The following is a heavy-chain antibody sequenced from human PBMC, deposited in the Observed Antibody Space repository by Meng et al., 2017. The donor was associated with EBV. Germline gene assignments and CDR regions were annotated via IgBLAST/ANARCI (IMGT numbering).Heavy chain of an antibody. CDR2: LIPMSGAP. CDR1: GGTFRSDA. D-gene: IGHD3-10*01. V-gene: IGHV1-69*01. Sequence: QVQWQQSWAEVKKPGSSVKVSCRTSGGTFRSDAVSWVRQAPGQGLEWMGGLIPMSGAPHYAQKFQDRVTIIADESTSTHSMELNNLRFEDTAMYYCASESGRGFTPDYWGQGTLVTVSS. CDR3: ASESGRGFTPDY. J-gene: IGHJ4*02.